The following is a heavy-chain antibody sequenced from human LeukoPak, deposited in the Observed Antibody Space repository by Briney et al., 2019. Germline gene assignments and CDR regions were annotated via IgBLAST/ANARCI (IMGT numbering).Heavy chain of an antibody. V-gene: IGHV3-48*03. CDR1: GSTFSSYE. Sequence: GGSLRLSCAASGSTFSSYEMNWVRQAPGKGLEWVSYISSSGSTIYYADSVKGRFTISRDNAKNSLYLQMNSLRAEDTAVYYCARGKYYYDSSGYYYYYGMDVWGQGTTVTVSS. CDR3: ARGKYYYDSSGYYYYYGMDV. CDR2: ISSSGSTI. D-gene: IGHD3-22*01. J-gene: IGHJ6*02.